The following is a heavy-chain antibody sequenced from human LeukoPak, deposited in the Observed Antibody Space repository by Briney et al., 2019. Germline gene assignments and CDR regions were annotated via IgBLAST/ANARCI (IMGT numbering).Heavy chain of an antibody. CDR2: ISANNGNT. J-gene: IGHJ4*02. Sequence: ASVKVSCKASGYRFSSYGISWVRQAPGQGLECMGWISANNGNTNYAQKFQGRVTMTTDTSTNTAYMELRSLRFDDTAVYYCARDTEWGVGFGYWGQGTLVTVSS. V-gene: IGHV1-18*01. D-gene: IGHD3-10*01. CDR3: ARDTEWGVGFGY. CDR1: GYRFSSYG.